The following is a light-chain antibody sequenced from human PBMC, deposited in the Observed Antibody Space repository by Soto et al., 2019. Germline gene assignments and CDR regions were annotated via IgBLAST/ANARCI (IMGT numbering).Light chain of an antibody. CDR2: ADS. Sequence: SYELTQAPSVSVAPGQTARIGCGGDNIGSKSVHWYQQRPGQATVLVVYADSDRPSGIPERFAGSNPGNTATLTISRVEAGDEADYYCQVWDYDTDHFVFGPGTKLTVL. J-gene: IGLJ1*01. CDR1: NIGSKS. CDR3: QVWDYDTDHFV. V-gene: IGLV3-21*02.